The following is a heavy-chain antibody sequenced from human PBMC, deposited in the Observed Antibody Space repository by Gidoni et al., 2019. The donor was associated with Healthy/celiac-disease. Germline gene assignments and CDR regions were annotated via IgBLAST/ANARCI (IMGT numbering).Heavy chain of an antibody. J-gene: IGHJ4*02. D-gene: IGHD3-3*01. Sequence: EGQLLESGGGLVQPGGSLRRSCAASGFTFINYAMSWVRQAPGKWLELFSGISGSDGSTYYADSVKGRCTISRDNSKNTLYLQMNSLRAEDTAVYYCAKDSAQISVFGSDYWGQGTLVTVSS. CDR2: ISGSDGST. V-gene: IGHV3-23*01. CDR3: AKDSAQISVFGSDY. CDR1: GFTFINYA.